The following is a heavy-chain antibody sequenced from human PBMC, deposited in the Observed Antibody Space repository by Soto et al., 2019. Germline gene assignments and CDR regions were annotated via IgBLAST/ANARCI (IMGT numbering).Heavy chain of an antibody. CDR1: GFTFSNAW. Sequence: GSLRLSCAASGFTFSNAWMNWVRQAPGKGLEWVGRIKSKTDGGTTDYAAPVKGRFTISRDDSKNTLYLQMNSLKTEDTAVYYCTTGLSTPYYDFWSGYTNYYFDYWGQGTLVTVSS. J-gene: IGHJ4*02. V-gene: IGHV3-15*07. CDR2: IKSKTDGGTT. D-gene: IGHD3-3*01. CDR3: TTGLSTPYYDFWSGYTNYYFDY.